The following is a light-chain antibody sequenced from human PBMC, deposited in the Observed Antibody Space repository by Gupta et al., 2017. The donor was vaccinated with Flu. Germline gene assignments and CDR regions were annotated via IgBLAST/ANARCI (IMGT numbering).Light chain of an antibody. J-gene: IGLJ1*01. CDR2: GNS. CDR3: QSYDNSLSSYV. CDR1: SSNIGAYFE. V-gene: IGLV1-40*01. Sequence: QSVLTQPPSVSGAPGQRVTISCTASSSNIGAYFEVHWYQQVPGTAPKLLIYGNSNRPSGVPDRFSGSKSGTSASLAITGLQAEDEADYYCQSYDNSLSSYVFGTGTKVTVL.